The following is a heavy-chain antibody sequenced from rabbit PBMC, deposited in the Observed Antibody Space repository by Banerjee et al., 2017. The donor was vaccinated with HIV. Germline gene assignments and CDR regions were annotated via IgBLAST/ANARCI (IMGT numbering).Heavy chain of an antibody. CDR3: ARGGAGYGYALTRLDL. CDR2: AGANGKS. V-gene: IGHV1S45*01. Sequence: QEQLKETGGGLVQPGGSLTLSCTGSGFDFSSYNMNWVRQAPGKGLEWIACAGANGKSYYANWAKGRFTISKTSSTTVTLQMTSLTAADTATYFCARGGAGYGYALTRLDLWGQGTLVTVS. D-gene: IGHD6-1*01. J-gene: IGHJ3*01. CDR1: GFDFSSYNM.